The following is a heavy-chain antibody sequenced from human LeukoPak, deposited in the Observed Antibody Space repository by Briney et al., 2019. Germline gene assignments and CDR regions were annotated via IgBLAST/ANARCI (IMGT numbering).Heavy chain of an antibody. Sequence: SETLSLTCTVSGGSIRRADYYWAWIRQSPGKGLEWIGSVYHSGSTYYNPSLQSRVTKSVDTSKNQFSLKLSSVTAADTAVYYCAILHTSGYDYYYYYGMDVWGQGTTVTVSS. V-gene: IGHV4-39*07. J-gene: IGHJ6*02. D-gene: IGHD5-12*01. CDR1: GGSIRRADYY. CDR2: VYHSGST. CDR3: AILHTSGYDYYYYYGMDV.